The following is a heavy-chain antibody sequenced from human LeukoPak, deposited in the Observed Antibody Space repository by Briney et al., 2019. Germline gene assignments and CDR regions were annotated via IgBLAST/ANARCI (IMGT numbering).Heavy chain of an antibody. J-gene: IGHJ4*02. D-gene: IGHD3-10*01. V-gene: IGHV1-2*02. CDR2: INPNSGGT. CDR1: GYTFTGYY. Sequence: ASVTVSCKASGYTFTGYYMHWVRQAPGQGLEWMGWINPNSGGTNYAQKFQGRVTMTRDTSISTAYMELSRLRSGDTAVYYCARFRGGSGSYCLDYWGQGTLVTVSS. CDR3: ARFRGGSGSYCLDY.